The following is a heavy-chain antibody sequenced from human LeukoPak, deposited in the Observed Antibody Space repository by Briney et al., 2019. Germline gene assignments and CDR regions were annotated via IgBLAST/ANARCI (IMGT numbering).Heavy chain of an antibody. Sequence: GASVKVSCKASGYTFTGYYMHWVRQATGQGLEWMGWMNPNSGNTGYAQKFQGRVTITRNTSISTAYMELSSLRSEDTAVYYCARALYDILTGRLGRWFDPWGQGTLVTVSS. J-gene: IGHJ5*02. CDR2: MNPNSGNT. CDR3: ARALYDILTGRLGRWFDP. V-gene: IGHV1-8*03. D-gene: IGHD3-9*01. CDR1: GYTFTGYY.